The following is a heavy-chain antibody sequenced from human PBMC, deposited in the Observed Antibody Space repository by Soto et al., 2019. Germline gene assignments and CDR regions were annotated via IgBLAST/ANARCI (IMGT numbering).Heavy chain of an antibody. CDR3: ARGRYCLTGSCFPNWFDS. Sequence: KPSETLSLTCSVSGDSISTVDYFWAWIRQPPGQTLEYIGYIYKSATTYYNPSFESRVAISLDTSKSQFSLTVTSVTAGDTAVYFCARGRYCLTGSCFPNWFDSWGRGTLVTVS. D-gene: IGHD2-15*01. CDR1: GDSISTVDYF. V-gene: IGHV4-30-4*01. J-gene: IGHJ5*01. CDR2: IYKSATT.